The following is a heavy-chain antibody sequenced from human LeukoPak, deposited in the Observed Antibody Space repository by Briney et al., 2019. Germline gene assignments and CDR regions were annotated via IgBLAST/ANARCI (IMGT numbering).Heavy chain of an antibody. J-gene: IGHJ6*03. D-gene: IGHD3-3*01. CDR3: ARRYDFWSGYYVTGGGPSVDMDV. V-gene: IGHV4-39*01. CDR1: GGSISSSSYY. CDR2: IYYSGST. Sequence: PSETLSLTCTVSGGSISSSSYYWGWIRQPPGKGLEWIGSIYYSGSTYYNPSLKSRVTISVDTSKNQFSLKLSSVTAADTAVYYCARRYDFWSGYYVTGGGPSVDMDVWGKGTTVTVSS.